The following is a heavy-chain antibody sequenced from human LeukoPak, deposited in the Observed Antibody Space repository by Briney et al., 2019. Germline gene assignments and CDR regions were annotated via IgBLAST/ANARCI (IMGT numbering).Heavy chain of an antibody. CDR3: VKDNPLDY. CDR2: ISSSGSTI. Sequence: GGSLRLSCAASGFTFSSYEMNWVRQAPGKGLEWVSYISSSGSTIYYADSVKGRFTISRDNSKNTLYLYVNSLRPDDSAVYYCVKDNPLDYWGQGTLVIVSS. J-gene: IGHJ4*02. CDR1: GFTFSSYE. D-gene: IGHD2-15*01. V-gene: IGHV3-48*03.